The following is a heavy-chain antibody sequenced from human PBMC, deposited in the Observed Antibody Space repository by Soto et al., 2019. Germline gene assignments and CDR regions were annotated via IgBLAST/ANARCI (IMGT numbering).Heavy chain of an antibody. V-gene: IGHV1-3*01. Sequence: ASVKVSCKASGYTFTSAAMHWLRQAAGQRPEWMGWINAGNGNTKYSQKFQGRVTITRDTSASTAYMELSSLRSEDTAVYYCARAQYYDFWSGSPGGMDVWGQGTTVTVSS. D-gene: IGHD3-3*01. CDR3: ARAQYYDFWSGSPGGMDV. CDR1: GYTFTSAA. CDR2: INAGNGNT. J-gene: IGHJ6*02.